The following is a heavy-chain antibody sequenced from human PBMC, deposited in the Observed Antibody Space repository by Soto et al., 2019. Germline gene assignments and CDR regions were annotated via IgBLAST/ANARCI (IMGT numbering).Heavy chain of an antibody. CDR3: ARPQIDILTASYTNYFDS. D-gene: IGHD3-9*01. V-gene: IGHV1-18*01. CDR2: ISAYNGNT. CDR1: GYTFTNYG. J-gene: IGHJ4*02. Sequence: ASVKVSCEASGYTFTNYGLTWVRQAPGQGPEWVGWISAYNGNTHYAQKLQGRVAMTTDTSTSTAYMELRSLSSDDTAVYYCARPQIDILTASYTNYFDSRGQATPVTVSS.